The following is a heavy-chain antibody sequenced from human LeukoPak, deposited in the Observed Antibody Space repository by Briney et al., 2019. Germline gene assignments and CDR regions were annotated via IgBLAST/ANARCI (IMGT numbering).Heavy chain of an antibody. CDR1: GLSFSSFR. CDR3: ARHVVAVGFDY. D-gene: IGHD3-22*01. V-gene: IGHV3-21*01. Sequence: GGSLSLSCAVSGLSFSSFRMKCVRQAPGGGLGWVSYISGGGSYTYYVASVKRRFTISRDNAKNSLYLQMNSLRAEDTAVYYCARHVVAVGFDYWGQGTLVTVSS. CDR2: ISGGGSYT. J-gene: IGHJ4*02.